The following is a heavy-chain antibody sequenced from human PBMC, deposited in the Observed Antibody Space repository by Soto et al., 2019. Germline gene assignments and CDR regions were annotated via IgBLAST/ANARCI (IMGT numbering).Heavy chain of an antibody. Sequence: QITLKESGPTLVKPTQTLTLTCTFSGFSLSTSGVGVGWFRQPPGKALEWLALIYWNDDKRYSPSLKSRLTITKDTAKNQVVLTMTNMDPVDTATYYCAHAKPYCSSTSCYHRWVDYWGQGTLVTVSS. CDR3: AHAKPYCSSTSCYHRWVDY. CDR1: GFSLSTSGVG. J-gene: IGHJ4*02. D-gene: IGHD2-2*01. V-gene: IGHV2-5*01. CDR2: IYWNDDK.